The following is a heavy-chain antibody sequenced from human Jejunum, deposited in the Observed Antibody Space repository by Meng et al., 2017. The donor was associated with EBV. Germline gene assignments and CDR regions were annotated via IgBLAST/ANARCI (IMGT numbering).Heavy chain of an antibody. V-gene: IGHV4-4*02. CDR2: IHHSGST. D-gene: IGHD5-24*01. CDR3: ARDRGVEDY. CDR1: GGSISTDNW. J-gene: IGHJ4*02. Sequence: QVQLQESGPGLVKPSGTLSLTCAVSGGSISTDNWRSWVRQPPGKGLEYIGEIHHSGSTKYNPSLKSRVTISVDKSNNHFSLKLSSVTAADTAVYYCARDRGVEDYWGQGTLVTVSS.